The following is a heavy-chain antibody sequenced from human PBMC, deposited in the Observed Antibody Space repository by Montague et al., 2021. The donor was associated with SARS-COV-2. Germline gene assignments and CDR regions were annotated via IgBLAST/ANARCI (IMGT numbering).Heavy chain of an antibody. CDR3: ARRSYDILTGYSIPNWFDP. J-gene: IGHJ5*02. CDR1: GGSISSSSYY. D-gene: IGHD3-9*01. Sequence: SETLSLTCTVSGGSISSSSYYWGWIRQPPGKGLEWIGSIYYSGSTYYNPSLKSRVTISVDTSKNQFSLKLSSVTAADTAVYYCARRSYDILTGYSIPNWFDPWGQGTPVTVSS. V-gene: IGHV4-39*01. CDR2: IYYSGST.